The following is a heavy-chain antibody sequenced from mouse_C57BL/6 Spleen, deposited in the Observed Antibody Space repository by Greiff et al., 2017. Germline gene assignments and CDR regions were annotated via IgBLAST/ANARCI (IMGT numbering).Heavy chain of an antibody. Sequence: EVKLMESGPELVKPGASVKISCKASGYSFTDYNMNWVKQSNGKSLEWIGVINPNYGTTRYNQKFKGKATLTVDQSSSTAYMQLNSLTSEDSAVYYCAREGNYYGSTLDYWGQGTTLTVSS. CDR2: INPNYGTT. V-gene: IGHV1-39*01. J-gene: IGHJ2*01. CDR1: GYSFTDYN. D-gene: IGHD1-1*01. CDR3: AREGNYYGSTLDY.